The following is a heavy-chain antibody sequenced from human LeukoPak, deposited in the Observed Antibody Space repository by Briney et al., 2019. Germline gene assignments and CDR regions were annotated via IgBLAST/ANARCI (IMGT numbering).Heavy chain of an antibody. V-gene: IGHV4-59*08. CDR2: IYYSGST. D-gene: IGHD1-26*01. CDR3: ATLAGDSGSYGNGYYYGMDV. J-gene: IGHJ6*02. Sequence: SETLSLTCTVSGGSISSYYWSWIRQPPGKGLEWIGYIYYSGSTNYNPSLKSRVTISVDTSKNQFSLKLSSVTAADTAVYYCATLAGDSGSYGNGYYYGMDVWGQGTTVTVSS. CDR1: GGSISSYY.